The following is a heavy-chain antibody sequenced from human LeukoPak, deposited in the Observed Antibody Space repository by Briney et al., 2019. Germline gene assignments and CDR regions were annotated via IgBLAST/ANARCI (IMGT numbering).Heavy chain of an antibody. CDR3: ARGMIPSLYYYYMDV. CDR2: IIPIFGTA. V-gene: IGHV1-69*13. CDR1: GFTFTSYA. D-gene: IGHD3-16*01. J-gene: IGHJ6*03. Sequence: GASVKVSCKASGFTFTSYAISWVRQAPGQGLEWMGGIIPIFGTANYAQKFQGRVTITADESTSTAYMELSSLRSEDTAVYYCARGMIPSLYYYYMDVWGKGTTVTVSS.